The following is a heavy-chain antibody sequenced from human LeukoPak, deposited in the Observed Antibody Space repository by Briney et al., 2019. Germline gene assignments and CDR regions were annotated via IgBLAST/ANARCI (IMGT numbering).Heavy chain of an antibody. V-gene: IGHV1-2*02. J-gene: IGHJ4*02. D-gene: IGHD3-9*01. CDR3: ARDLDYNILAGASAY. CDR2: INPNSGGT. Sequence: ASVKVSCKTSGYTFTNNAINWVRQAPAQGMEWMGWINPNSGGTNYDQKLQGRVTMTGDTSISTAYMELSRLTSDDTAVYYCARDLDYNILAGASAYWGQGTLVTVSS. CDR1: GYTFTNNA.